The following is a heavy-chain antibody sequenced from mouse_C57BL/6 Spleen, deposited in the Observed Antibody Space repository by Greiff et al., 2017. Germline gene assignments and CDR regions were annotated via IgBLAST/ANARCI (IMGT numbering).Heavy chain of an antibody. CDR2: INPGSGGT. CDR1: GYAFTNYL. CDR3: AGFYYYGSSFFDY. Sequence: QVQLQQSGAELVRPGTSVKVSCKASGYAFTNYLIEWVKQRPGQGLEWIGVINPGSGGTNYNEKFKGKATLTADKSSSTAYMQLSILTSEDSAVYFCAGFYYYGSSFFDYWGQGTTLTVSS. J-gene: IGHJ2*01. V-gene: IGHV1-54*01. D-gene: IGHD1-1*01.